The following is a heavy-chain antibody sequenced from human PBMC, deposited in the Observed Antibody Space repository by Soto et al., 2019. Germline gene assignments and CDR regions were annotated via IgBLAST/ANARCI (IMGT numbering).Heavy chain of an antibody. CDR1: GFTFSSYG. CDR2: ISYDGSNK. V-gene: IGHV3-30*18. CDR3: ANVPPAYFDY. Sequence: PGGSLRLSCAASGFTFSSYGMHWVRQAPGKGLEWVAVISYDGSNKYYADSVKGRFTISRDNSKNTLYLQMNSLRAEDTAVYYCANVPPAYFDYWGKGPLVTVAS. J-gene: IGHJ4*02.